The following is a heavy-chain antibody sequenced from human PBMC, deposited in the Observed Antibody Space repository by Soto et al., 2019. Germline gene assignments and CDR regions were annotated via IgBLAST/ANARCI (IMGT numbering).Heavy chain of an antibody. Sequence: QMQLVQSGPEVKKPGTSVKVSCKASGFTFTSSAMQWVRQARGQRLEWIGWIVVGSGNTNYAQKFQERVTITRDTXTSTAYMELSSLRSEDTAVYYCATIAYCGGDCYSPWGQGTLVTVSS. J-gene: IGHJ5*02. D-gene: IGHD2-21*02. CDR1: GFTFTSSA. CDR3: ATIAYCGGDCYSP. CDR2: IVVGSGNT. V-gene: IGHV1-58*02.